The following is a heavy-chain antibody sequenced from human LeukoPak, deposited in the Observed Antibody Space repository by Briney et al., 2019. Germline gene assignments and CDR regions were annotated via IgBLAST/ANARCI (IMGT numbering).Heavy chain of an antibody. CDR1: GYTFTGYY. CDR2: INPNSGGT. V-gene: IGHV1-2*02. D-gene: IGHD6-6*01. J-gene: IGHJ6*03. CDR3: ARGTSYSSSPYYYYYMDV. Sequence: ASVKVSCKASGYTFTGYYMHWVRQAPGQGLEWMGWINPNSGGTNYAQKFQGRVTMTRDTSISTAYMELSRLRSEDTAVYYCARGTSYSSSPYYYYYMDVWGKGTTVTVSS.